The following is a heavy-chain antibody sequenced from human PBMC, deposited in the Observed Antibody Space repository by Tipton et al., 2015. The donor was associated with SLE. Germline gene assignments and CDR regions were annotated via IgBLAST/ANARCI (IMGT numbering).Heavy chain of an antibody. J-gene: IGHJ6*03. CDR2: ISSSSSYI. D-gene: IGHD2-2*02. CDR1: GFTFSSYS. Sequence: GSLRLYCAASGFTFSSYSMNWVRQAPGKGLEWVSSISSSSSYIYYADSVKGRFTISRDNAKNSLYLQMNSLRAEDTAVYYCARDPHCSSTSCYNPPRNYYYYMDVWGKGTTVTVSS. V-gene: IGHV3-21*01. CDR3: ARDPHCSSTSCYNPPRNYYYYMDV.